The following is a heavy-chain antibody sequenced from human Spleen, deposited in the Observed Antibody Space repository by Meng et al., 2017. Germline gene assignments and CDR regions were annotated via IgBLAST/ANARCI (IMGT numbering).Heavy chain of an antibody. CDR3: ARGLSGSYYGTFDY. V-gene: IGHV4-34*01. J-gene: IGHJ4*02. Sequence: QVPLQEWGGGRLKPSEALFLTWCVSGGSFSDYYWSWIRQPPGKGLEWIGEINHSGSTNYNPSLKSRVTISVDTSKNQFSLKLSSVTAADTAVYYCARGLSGSYYGTFDYWGQGTLVTVSS. CDR2: INHSGST. D-gene: IGHD1-26*01. CDR1: GGSFSDYY.